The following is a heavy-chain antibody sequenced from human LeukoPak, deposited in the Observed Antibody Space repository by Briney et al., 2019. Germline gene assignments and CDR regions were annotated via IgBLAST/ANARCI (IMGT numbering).Heavy chain of an antibody. Sequence: SGTLSLTCAVYGGSFSGYYWSWIRQPPGKGLEWIGEINHSGSTNYNPSLKSRVTISVDTSKNQFSLKLSSVTAADTAVYYCAGTPSVDYFDYWGQGTLVTVSS. J-gene: IGHJ4*02. V-gene: IGHV4-34*01. CDR2: INHSGST. CDR1: GGSFSGYY. CDR3: AGTPSVDYFDY.